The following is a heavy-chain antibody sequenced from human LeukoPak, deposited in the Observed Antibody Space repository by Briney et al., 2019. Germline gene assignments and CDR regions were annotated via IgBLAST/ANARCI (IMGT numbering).Heavy chain of an antibody. V-gene: IGHV4-34*01. Sequence: SSETLSLTCAVYGGSFSGYYWSWIRQPPGKGLEWIGEINHSGSTNYNPSLKSRVTISVDTSKNQFSLKLSSVTAADTAVYYCPRCTRIAKLSHVYPPDENTQCMD. CDR2: INHSGST. D-gene: IGHD1-1*01. CDR3: PRCTRIAKLSHVYPPDENTQCMD. CDR1: GGSFSGYY. J-gene: IGHJ6*03.